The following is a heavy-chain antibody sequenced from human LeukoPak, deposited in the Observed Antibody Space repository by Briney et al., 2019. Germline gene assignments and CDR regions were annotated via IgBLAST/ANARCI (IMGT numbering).Heavy chain of an antibody. Sequence: SETLSLTCTVSGDSISSYYWSWIRQPPGKGLEWIGYIYYSGSTNYNPSLESRVTISIDTSKNQFSLKLSSVTAADTAVYYCAREASSIMSGYYHMDVWGKGTTVTVSS. CDR2: IYYSGST. J-gene: IGHJ6*03. D-gene: IGHD3-10*02. V-gene: IGHV4-59*01. CDR1: GDSISSYY. CDR3: AREASSIMSGYYHMDV.